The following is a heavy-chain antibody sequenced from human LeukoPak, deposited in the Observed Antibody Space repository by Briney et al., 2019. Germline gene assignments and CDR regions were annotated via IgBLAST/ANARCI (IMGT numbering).Heavy chain of an antibody. Sequence: GSLSLSCAASGFTFISYGMHWVRQAPGKGLEWVAVISYDGSNKYYADSVKGRFTISRDNSKNTLYLQMNSLRAEDTAVYYCAKRAQVTAISPYFDYWGQGTLVTVSS. J-gene: IGHJ4*02. CDR3: AKRAQVTAISPYFDY. CDR1: GFTFISYG. D-gene: IGHD2-21*02. V-gene: IGHV3-30*18. CDR2: ISYDGSNK.